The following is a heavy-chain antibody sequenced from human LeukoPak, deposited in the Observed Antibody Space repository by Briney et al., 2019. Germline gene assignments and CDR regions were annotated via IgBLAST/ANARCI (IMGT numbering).Heavy chain of an antibody. D-gene: IGHD3-22*01. CDR2: IYYSGST. Sequence: SETLSLTCTVSGGSISSYYWSWIRQPPGKGLEWIGYIYYSGSTNYNPSLKSRVTISVDTSKNQFSLKLSSVTAADTAVYYCARGDYYDSSGYLKAFDIWGQGTMVTVSS. J-gene: IGHJ3*02. V-gene: IGHV4-59*08. CDR3: ARGDYYDSSGYLKAFDI. CDR1: GGSISSYY.